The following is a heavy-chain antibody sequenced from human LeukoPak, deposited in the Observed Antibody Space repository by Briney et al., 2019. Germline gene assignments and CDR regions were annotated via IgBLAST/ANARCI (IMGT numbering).Heavy chain of an antibody. D-gene: IGHD3-16*01. Sequence: PSGTLSLTCAVSGGSINTNNWWSWVRQPPGKGLEWIGEIYHSGSTNYNPSLKSRVTMSVGRSNNGFSLTLNSVTAADTAVYWCVRGRGDSWGQGTLVTVSS. CDR2: IYHSGST. CDR3: VRGRGDS. J-gene: IGHJ4*02. V-gene: IGHV4-4*01. CDR1: GGSINTNNW.